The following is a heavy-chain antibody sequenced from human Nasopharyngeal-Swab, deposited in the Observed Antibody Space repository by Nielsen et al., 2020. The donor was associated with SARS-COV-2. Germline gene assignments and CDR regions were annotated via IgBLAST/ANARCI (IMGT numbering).Heavy chain of an antibody. CDR3: AKDLRGPYFF. D-gene: IGHD2/OR15-2a*01. J-gene: IGHJ4*02. Sequence: GESLKISCVASGYSFRTYGMSWVRQAPGKGLEWVAAIVGSGDNSGSGGSTYYADSVKGRFTISRDNSKNTLSLQMNSLRAEDTAVYYRAKDLRGPYFFWGQGTLVTVSS. CDR2: IVGSGDNSGSGGST. CDR1: GYSFRTYG. V-gene: IGHV3-23*01.